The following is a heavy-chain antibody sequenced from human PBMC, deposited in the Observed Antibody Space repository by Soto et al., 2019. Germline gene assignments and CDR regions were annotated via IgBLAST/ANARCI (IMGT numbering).Heavy chain of an antibody. CDR2: IYYSGST. D-gene: IGHD2-2*01. Sequence: SETLALTCTVSGGSISSSSYYWGWIRQPPGKGLEWIGGIYYSGSTYYNPSLKSRVTISVDTSKNQFSLKLSSVTAADTAVYYCARHVVLPYYYGMDVWGQGTTVTVSS. CDR1: GGSISSSSYY. J-gene: IGHJ6*02. V-gene: IGHV4-39*01. CDR3: ARHVVLPYYYGMDV.